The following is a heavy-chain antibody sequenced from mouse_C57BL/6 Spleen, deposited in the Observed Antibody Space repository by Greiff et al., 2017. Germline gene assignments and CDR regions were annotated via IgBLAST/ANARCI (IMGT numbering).Heavy chain of an antibody. D-gene: IGHD2-4*01. CDR3: AREGLRRRFAY. J-gene: IGHJ3*01. Sequence: EVQLQQSGPELVKPGASVKMSCKASGYTFTDYTMHWVNQSHGKSLEWIGYINPNNGGTSYNQKFKGKATLTVNKSSSTAYMELRSLTSEDSAVYYCAREGLRRRFAYWGQGTLVTVSA. CDR2: INPNNGGT. V-gene: IGHV1-22*01. CDR1: GYTFTDYT.